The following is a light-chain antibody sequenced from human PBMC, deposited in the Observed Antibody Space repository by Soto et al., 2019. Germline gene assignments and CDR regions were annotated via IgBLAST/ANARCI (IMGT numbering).Light chain of an antibody. CDR3: TSYSSSDIFYV. CDR1: SSDVGIYDY. Sequence: QSVLTQPASVSESPGQSITISCTGTSSDVGIYDYVSWYQQHPGKAPKLIIYEVTNRPSGVSDRFSGSKSGNTASLTISGLQPEDEADYYCTSYSSSDIFYVFGTGTQLTVL. J-gene: IGLJ1*01. CDR2: EVT. V-gene: IGLV2-14*01.